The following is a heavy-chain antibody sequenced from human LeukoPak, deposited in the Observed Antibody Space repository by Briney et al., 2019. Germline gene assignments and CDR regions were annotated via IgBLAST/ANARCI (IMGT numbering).Heavy chain of an antibody. Sequence: SETLSLTCTVSGGSISSYYWSWIRQPPGKGLEWIGYIYYSGSTNYNPSLKSRVTISVDTSKNQFSLKLSSVTAADTAVYYCARAPNPDFFDDWGQXTLVTVSS. V-gene: IGHV4-59*01. J-gene: IGHJ4*02. D-gene: IGHD2-8*01. CDR2: IYYSGST. CDR3: ARAPNPDFFDD. CDR1: GGSISSYY.